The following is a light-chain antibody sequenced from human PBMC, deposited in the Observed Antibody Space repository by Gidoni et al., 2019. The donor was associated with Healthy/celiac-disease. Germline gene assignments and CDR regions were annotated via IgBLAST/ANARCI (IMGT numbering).Light chain of an antibody. CDR3: QQYYSFPRT. CDR2: AAS. V-gene: IGKV1D-8*01. CDR1: QGISSY. Sequence: VIWLTQSPALLSASTGDRVTISCRISQGISSYLAWYQQKPGKAHELLIYAASTLQSGVPSRFSGSGSGTDFTLTISCLQSEDFATYYCQQYYSFPRTFXXXTKLEIK. J-gene: IGKJ1*01.